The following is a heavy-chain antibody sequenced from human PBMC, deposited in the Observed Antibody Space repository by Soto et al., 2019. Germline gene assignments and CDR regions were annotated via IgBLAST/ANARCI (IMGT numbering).Heavy chain of an antibody. CDR3: ARGPSLYYYGSGSLLGDYYGMDV. CDR2: INHSGST. J-gene: IGHJ6*02. V-gene: IGHV4-34*01. CDR1: GGSFSGYY. Sequence: PFATLSLTCAVYGGSFSGYYWSWFRQPPGKGLEWIGEINHSGSTNYNPSLKSRVTISVDTSKNQFSLKLSSVTAADTAVYYCARGPSLYYYGSGSLLGDYYGMDVWGQGTTVTVAS. D-gene: IGHD3-10*01.